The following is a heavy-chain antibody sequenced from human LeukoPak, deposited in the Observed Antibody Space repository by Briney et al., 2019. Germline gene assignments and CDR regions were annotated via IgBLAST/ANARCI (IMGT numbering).Heavy chain of an antibody. V-gene: IGHV3-23*01. Sequence: PGGSLRLSCAASGFTFSSYAMSWVRQAPGKGLEWVSAISGNGGSTYYADSVKGRFTVSRDNSENTLFLQMNSLRAEDTAVYYCAKSTTVTTPFDYWGQGTLATVSS. J-gene: IGHJ4*02. CDR2: ISGNGGST. D-gene: IGHD4-17*01. CDR1: GFTFSSYA. CDR3: AKSTTVTTPFDY.